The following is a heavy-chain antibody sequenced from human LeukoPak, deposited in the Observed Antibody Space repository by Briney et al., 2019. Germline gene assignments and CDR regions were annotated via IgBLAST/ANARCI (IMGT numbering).Heavy chain of an antibody. Sequence: GGSLRLSCAASGFTFSSYSMNWVRQAPGKGLEWVSSISSSSSYIYYADSVKDRFTISRDNAKNSLYVQMNSLRAEDTAVYYCARESYDFWSGNRGNWFDPWGQGTLVTVSS. D-gene: IGHD3-3*01. CDR2: ISSSSSYI. CDR3: ARESYDFWSGNRGNWFDP. V-gene: IGHV3-21*01. CDR1: GFTFSSYS. J-gene: IGHJ5*02.